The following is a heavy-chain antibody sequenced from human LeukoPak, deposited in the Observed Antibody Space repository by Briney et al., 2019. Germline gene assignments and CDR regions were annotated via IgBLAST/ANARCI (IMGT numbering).Heavy chain of an antibody. J-gene: IGHJ6*03. Sequence: SVKVSCKASGGTFSSYAISWVRQAPGQGLEWMGGIVPIFGTANYAQKFQGRVTITADKSTSTAYMELSSLRSEDTAVYYCARVGKYSSSSFYYYYYMDVWGKGTTVTVSS. CDR3: ARVGKYSSSSFYYYYYMDV. D-gene: IGHD6-13*01. V-gene: IGHV1-69*06. CDR2: IVPIFGTA. CDR1: GGTFSSYA.